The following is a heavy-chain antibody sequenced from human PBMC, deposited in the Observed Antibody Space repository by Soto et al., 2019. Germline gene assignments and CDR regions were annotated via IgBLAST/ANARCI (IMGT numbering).Heavy chain of an antibody. CDR3: ARERRRYDILTGYVYGMDV. V-gene: IGHV4-4*02. Sequence: SETLSLTCAVSGGSISSSNWWSWVRQPPGKGLEWIGEIYHSGSTNYNPSLKSRVTISVDKSKNQFSLKLSSVTAADTAVYYCARERRRYDILTGYVYGMDVWGQGTTVTVS. CDR2: IYHSGST. CDR1: GGSISSSNW. D-gene: IGHD3-9*01. J-gene: IGHJ6*02.